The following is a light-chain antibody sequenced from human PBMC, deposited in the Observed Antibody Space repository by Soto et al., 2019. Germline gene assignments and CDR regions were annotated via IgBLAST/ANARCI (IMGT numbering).Light chain of an antibody. CDR1: SSDVGGYNY. J-gene: IGLJ1*01. CDR2: EVS. Sequence: QSVLTQPASVSGSPGQSITISCTGTSSDVGGYNYVSWYQQHPGKAPKLMIYEVSNRPSGVPNRFSGSKSGNTASLTISGLQAECEADYYCSSYTSSSVLVFGTGTKVTVL. V-gene: IGLV2-14*01. CDR3: SSYTSSSVLV.